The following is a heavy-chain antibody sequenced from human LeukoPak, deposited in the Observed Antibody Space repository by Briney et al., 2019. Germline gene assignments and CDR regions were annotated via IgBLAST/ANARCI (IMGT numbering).Heavy chain of an antibody. Sequence: SETLSLTCAVYGGSFSGYYWSWIRQPPGKGLEWIGEINHSGSTNYNPSLKSRVTISVDTSKNQFSLKLSSVTAADTAVYYCASHSGSYWGQGTLVTVSS. CDR2: INHSGST. J-gene: IGHJ4*02. CDR1: GGSFSGYY. V-gene: IGHV4-34*01. CDR3: ASHSGSY. D-gene: IGHD1-26*01.